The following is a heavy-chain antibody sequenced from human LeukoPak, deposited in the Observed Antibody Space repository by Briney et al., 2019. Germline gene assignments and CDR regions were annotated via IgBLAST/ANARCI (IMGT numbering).Heavy chain of an antibody. D-gene: IGHD3-9*01. V-gene: IGHV4-34*01. Sequence: SETLSLTCAVYGGSFSGYYWSWIRQPPGKGLEWIGEINHSGSTNYNPSLKSRVTISVDTSKNQFSLKLSSVTAVDTAVYYCGRRRYFDWIPFDYWGQGTLVTVSS. CDR2: INHSGST. CDR1: GGSFSGYY. J-gene: IGHJ4*02. CDR3: GRRRYFDWIPFDY.